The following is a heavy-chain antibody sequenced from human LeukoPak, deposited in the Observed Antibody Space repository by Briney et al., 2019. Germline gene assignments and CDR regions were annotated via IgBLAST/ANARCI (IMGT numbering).Heavy chain of an antibody. CDR1: GFNFGNYA. D-gene: IGHD3-22*01. Sequence: GGSLRLSCEASGFNFGNYALHWVRQAPGKGLEWVTMISFDGSKYYADSVKGRFIISRETSKNTHYLEMNNLRVEDTAVYRCARARGYSRHQCFDYWGQGVLVTVSS. CDR3: ARARGYSRHQCFDY. V-gene: IGHV3-30*04. J-gene: IGHJ4*02. CDR2: ISFDGSK.